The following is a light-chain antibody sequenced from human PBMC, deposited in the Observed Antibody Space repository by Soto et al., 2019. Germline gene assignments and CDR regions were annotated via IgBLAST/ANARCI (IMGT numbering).Light chain of an antibody. CDR3: QKSYNAPIT. CDR1: HNIINY. J-gene: IGKJ5*01. CDR2: VAS. Sequence: DIQMTHSPSSLSASVVDRVTITFLASHNIINYLNWYQQKPGKAPQLLIYVASMLESGVPSRFSGSGSGTDFTLTISSLQPEDFATYYCQKSYNAPITFGQGTRLEIK. V-gene: IGKV1-39*01.